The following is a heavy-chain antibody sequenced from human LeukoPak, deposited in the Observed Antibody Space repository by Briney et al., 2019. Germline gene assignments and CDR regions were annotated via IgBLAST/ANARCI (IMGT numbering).Heavy chain of an antibody. J-gene: IGHJ4*02. V-gene: IGHV1-69*05. Sequence: GASVKVCCKASGGTFSSYAISWVRQAPGQGLELMGGIIPIFGTENYEQQFQGRVTITTDESTSTAYMELSSLRSEDTAVYYCARLGYCSSTSCVIIDYWGQGTLVTVSS. CDR2: IIPIFGTE. CDR3: ARLGYCSSTSCVIIDY. CDR1: GGTFSSYA. D-gene: IGHD2-2*01.